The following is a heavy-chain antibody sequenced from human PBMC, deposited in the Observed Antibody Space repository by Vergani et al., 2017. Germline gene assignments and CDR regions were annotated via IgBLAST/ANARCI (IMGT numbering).Heavy chain of an antibody. V-gene: IGHV3-9*01. CDR3: AKGGSSGWFGY. Sequence: VQLVESGGGLVKPGGSLRLSCAASGFTFSGYYMSWIRQAPGKGLEWVSGISWNSGSIGYADSVKGRFTISRDNAKNSLYLQMNSLRAEDTALYYCAKGGSSGWFGYWGQGTLVTVSS. CDR2: ISWNSGSI. CDR1: GFTFSGYY. J-gene: IGHJ4*02. D-gene: IGHD6-19*01.